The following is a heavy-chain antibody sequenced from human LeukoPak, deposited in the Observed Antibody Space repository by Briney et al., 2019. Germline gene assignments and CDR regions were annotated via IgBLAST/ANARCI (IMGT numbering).Heavy chain of an antibody. Sequence: PSETLSLTCTVSGGSISTFYWNWVRQPPGKGLGWIGYVYYSGSTNYNPSLKSRVTISVDTSKKQFSLKLTSVTAADTAVYYCARRSGYSTGYGMDVWGQGTTVAVSS. CDR3: ARRSGYSTGYGMDV. V-gene: IGHV4-59*08. CDR1: GGSISTFY. J-gene: IGHJ6*02. CDR2: VYYSGST. D-gene: IGHD3-3*01.